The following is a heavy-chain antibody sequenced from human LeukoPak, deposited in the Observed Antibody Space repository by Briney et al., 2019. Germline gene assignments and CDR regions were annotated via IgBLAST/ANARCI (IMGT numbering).Heavy chain of an antibody. J-gene: IGHJ4*02. V-gene: IGHV4-61*02. D-gene: IGHD3-16*01. CDR2: MYTSAST. Sequence: PSQTLSLTCTVSGGSVSSGNYYWSWIRQPAGKRLELIGRMYTSASTHYNPSLKSRVTISRDTSTNQFSLKLTPVTAADTAVYYCAGMIGYFDFWGQGTLVTVSS. CDR3: AGMIGYFDF. CDR1: GGSVSSGNYY.